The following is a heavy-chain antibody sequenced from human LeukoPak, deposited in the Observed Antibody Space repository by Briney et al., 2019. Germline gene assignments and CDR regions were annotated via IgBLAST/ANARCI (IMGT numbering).Heavy chain of an antibody. J-gene: IGHJ3*02. V-gene: IGHV3-23*01. CDR3: AKDYRYDSSGPDAFDI. CDR1: GFTFSSYA. Sequence: PGGSLRLSCAASGFTFSSYAMSWVRQAPGKGLEWVSAISGSGGSTYYADSVKGRFTISRDNSKNTLYLQMNSLRAEDTAVYYCAKDYRYDSSGPDAFDIWGQGTMVTVSS. CDR2: ISGSGGST. D-gene: IGHD3-22*01.